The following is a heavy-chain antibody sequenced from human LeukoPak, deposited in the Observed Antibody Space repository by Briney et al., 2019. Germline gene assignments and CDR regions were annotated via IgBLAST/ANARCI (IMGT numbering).Heavy chain of an antibody. CDR2: MSADGGST. CDR3: EKAGGYCTSTSCYLFD. Sequence: GGSLRLSCAASGFTFSSYAISWVRQAPGKGLEWVSAMSADGGSTYYADSVKGRFSISRDNSKNTLYLQMNSLRAEDTAIYYCEKAGGYCTSTSCYLFDWGQGTLVTVSS. J-gene: IGHJ4*02. CDR1: GFTFSSYA. V-gene: IGHV3-23*01. D-gene: IGHD2-2*01.